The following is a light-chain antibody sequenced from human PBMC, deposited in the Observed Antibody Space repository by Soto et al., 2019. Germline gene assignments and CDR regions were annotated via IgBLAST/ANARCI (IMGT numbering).Light chain of an antibody. CDR3: QQRRNWPRLD. CDR2: DAS. Sequence: EIVLTHSPPTLSVFPCEIAALSCMASQSVSTYLAWYKQKPGQAPRLLSYDASNRATGIPARFTGSGSGTDFTLTIRSLEPEDFAVYSCQQRRNWPRLDFGGGTRLEIK. V-gene: IGKV3-11*01. J-gene: IGKJ5*01. CDR1: QSVSTY.